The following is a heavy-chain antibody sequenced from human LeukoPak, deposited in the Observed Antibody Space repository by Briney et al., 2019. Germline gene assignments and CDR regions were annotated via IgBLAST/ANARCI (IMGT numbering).Heavy chain of an antibody. V-gene: IGHV1-18*01. CDR1: GDTSTSYG. CDR3: ARVTYYYDSSGYYADAFDI. J-gene: IGHJ3*02. CDR2: ISAYKGNT. D-gene: IGHD3-22*01. Sequence: ASVKVSCKASGDTSTSYGISWVREAPGQGLEWMGWISAYKGNTNYAQKLHSRVTMTTDTSTSTASMELRSLRSDDTAVYYCARVTYYYDSSGYYADAFDIWGQGTMVTVSS.